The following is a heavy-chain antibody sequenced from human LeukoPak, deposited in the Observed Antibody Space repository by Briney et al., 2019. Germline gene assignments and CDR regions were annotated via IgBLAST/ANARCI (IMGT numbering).Heavy chain of an antibody. CDR3: ARDRRGYYDSGGYAHFDY. CDR2: LYSGNIP. D-gene: IGHD3-22*01. Sequence: GGSLRLSCTASGFTVNSNYMSWVRQAPGKGLEWVSILYSGNIPYYADSVKGRFTISRDTSKNTLYLDMNSLRAEYTAVYFCARDRRGYYDSGGYAHFDYWGQGTLVTVSS. J-gene: IGHJ4*02. V-gene: IGHV3-53*01. CDR1: GFTVNSNY.